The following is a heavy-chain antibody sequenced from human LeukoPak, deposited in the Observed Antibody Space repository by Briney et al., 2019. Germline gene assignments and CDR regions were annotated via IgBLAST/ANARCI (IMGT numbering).Heavy chain of an antibody. CDR3: AREYYYDSSGCRFDY. D-gene: IGHD3-22*01. V-gene: IGHV3-23*01. CDR2: ISGSGGST. Sequence: PGGSLRLSCAASGFTFSSYSMNWVRQAPGKGLEWVSGISGSGGSTYYTDSVKGRFTISRDNSKNTVYLQMNSLRAEDTAVYYCAREYYYDSSGCRFDYWGQGTLVTVSS. CDR1: GFTFSSYS. J-gene: IGHJ4*02.